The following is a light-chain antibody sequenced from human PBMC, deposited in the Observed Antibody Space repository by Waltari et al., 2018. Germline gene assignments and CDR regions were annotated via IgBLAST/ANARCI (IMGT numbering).Light chain of an antibody. CDR2: GAS. J-gene: IGKJ2*01. CDR3: QHYVGWPPAYT. V-gene: IGKV3-20*01. CDR1: QSVSSSY. Sequence: EIVLTQSPGTLSLSPGERATLSCRASQSVSSSYLAWYQQKPGQAPRLLIYGASSRATGIPDRFSGSGSGTDFTLTISRLEPEDFAVYYCQHYVGWPPAYTFGQGTKLEIK.